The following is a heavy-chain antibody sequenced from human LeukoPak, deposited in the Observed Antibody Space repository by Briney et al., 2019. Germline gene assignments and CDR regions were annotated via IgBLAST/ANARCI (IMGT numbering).Heavy chain of an antibody. V-gene: IGHV1-69*01. CDR2: IIPIFGTA. CDR3: AREASGWSTDAFDI. J-gene: IGHJ3*02. CDR1: GGTFSSYA. D-gene: IGHD6-19*01. Sequence: SVKVSCKASGGTFSSYAISWVRQAPGQGLERMGGIIPIFGTANYAQKFQGRVTITADESTSTAYMELSSLRSEDTAVYYCAREASGWSTDAFDIWGQGTMVTVSS.